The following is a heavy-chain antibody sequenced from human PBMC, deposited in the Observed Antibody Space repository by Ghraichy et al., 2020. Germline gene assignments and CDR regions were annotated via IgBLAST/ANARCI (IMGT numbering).Heavy chain of an antibody. J-gene: IGHJ5*02. CDR2: IYDSGSM. D-gene: IGHD2-21*01. CDR1: DGPFSGFY. V-gene: IGHV4-34*01. CDR3: ARGSSCVGATCYNRGFLAP. Sequence: SETLSLTCAVDDGPFSGFYWNWIRQSPGQGLEWIGEIYDSGSMNFNPSLKSRVTMSIDTSKKQFSLNLISVTAADTAVYYCARGSSCVGATCYNRGFLAPWGQGTLVTVSS.